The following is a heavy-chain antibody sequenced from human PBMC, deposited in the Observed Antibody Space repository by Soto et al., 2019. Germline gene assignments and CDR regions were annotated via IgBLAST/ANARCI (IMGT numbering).Heavy chain of an antibody. J-gene: IGHJ4*02. D-gene: IGHD4-4*01. CDR3: GRDRGYSSFDY. Sequence: ETLSLTCAVNGGSLSGYYWSWIRQSPGKGLEWVANMKPDGGEINYVDSVKGRFTISRDNAKNSLHLQMNSLRVEDTAVYYCGRDRGYSSFDYWGQGTPVTVSS. CDR1: GGSLSGYY. V-gene: IGHV3-7*03. CDR2: MKPDGGEI.